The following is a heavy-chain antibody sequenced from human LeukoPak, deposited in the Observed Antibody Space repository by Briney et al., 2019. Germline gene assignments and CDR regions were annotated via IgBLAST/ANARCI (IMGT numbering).Heavy chain of an antibody. V-gene: IGHV1-69*05. CDR3: ATSRQDIVVVPAAAGFDY. Sequence: SVKVSCKASGGTFSSYAISWVRQAPGQGLEWMGGIIPIFGTANYAQKFQGRVTITTDESTSTAYMELSSLRSEDTAVYYCATSRQDIVVVPAAAGFDYWGQGTLVTVSS. CDR1: GGTFSSYA. CDR2: IIPIFGTA. D-gene: IGHD2-2*01. J-gene: IGHJ4*02.